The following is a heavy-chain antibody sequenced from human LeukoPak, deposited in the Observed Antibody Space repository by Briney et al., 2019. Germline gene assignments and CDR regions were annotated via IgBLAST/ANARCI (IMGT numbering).Heavy chain of an antibody. CDR2: INPSGGST. V-gene: IGHV1-46*01. D-gene: IGHD2-2*02. Sequence: PGASVTVSCKASGYTFTSYYMHWVRQAPGQGLEWMGLINPSGGSTSYAQKFQGRVTMTRDTSTSTVYMELSSLRSEDTAVYYCARAPSIVVVPAAIQGYWFDPWGQGTLVTVSS. J-gene: IGHJ5*02. CDR3: ARAPSIVVVPAAIQGYWFDP. CDR1: GYTFTSYY.